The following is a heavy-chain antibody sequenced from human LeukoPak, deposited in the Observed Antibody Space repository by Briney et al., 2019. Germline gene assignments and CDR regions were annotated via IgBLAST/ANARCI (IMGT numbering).Heavy chain of an antibody. D-gene: IGHD3-9*01. Sequence: PSETLSLTCTVSGGSISSYDWSWIRQPPGKGLEWIGYIYYSGSTNYNPSLKSRVTISVDTSKNQFSLKLSSVTAADTAVYYCARVQSDILTGYRDYFDYWGQGTLVTVSS. CDR3: ARVQSDILTGYRDYFDY. V-gene: IGHV4-59*01. J-gene: IGHJ4*02. CDR1: GGSISSYD. CDR2: IYYSGST.